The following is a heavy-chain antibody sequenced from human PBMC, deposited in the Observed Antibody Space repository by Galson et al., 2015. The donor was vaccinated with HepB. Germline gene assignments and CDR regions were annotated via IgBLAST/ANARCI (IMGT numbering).Heavy chain of an antibody. CDR3: ARDYGDYGFDY. CDR2: ISSSSSYT. D-gene: IGHD4-17*01. Sequence: SLRLSCAASGFTFSSYSMNWVRQAPGKGLEWVSYISSSSSYTNYADSVKGRFTISRDNAKNSLYLQMNSLRAEDTAVYYCARDYGDYGFDYWGQGTLVTVSS. J-gene: IGHJ4*02. CDR1: GFTFSSYS. V-gene: IGHV3-21*05.